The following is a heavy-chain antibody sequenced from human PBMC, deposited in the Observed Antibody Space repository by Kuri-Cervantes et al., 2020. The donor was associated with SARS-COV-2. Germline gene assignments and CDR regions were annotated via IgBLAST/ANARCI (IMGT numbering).Heavy chain of an antibody. Sequence: GGSLRLSCTLSGFTFGDYGMSWVRQAPGKGLEWVSGINWNGGSTGYADSVKGRFTISRDNAKNSLYLQMNSLRAEDTALYYCARDLSDSSTPPHDPWGQGTLVTVSS. CDR3: ARDLSDSSTPPHDP. CDR1: GFTFGDYG. CDR2: INWNGGST. V-gene: IGHV3-20*04. J-gene: IGHJ5*02. D-gene: IGHD2-2*01.